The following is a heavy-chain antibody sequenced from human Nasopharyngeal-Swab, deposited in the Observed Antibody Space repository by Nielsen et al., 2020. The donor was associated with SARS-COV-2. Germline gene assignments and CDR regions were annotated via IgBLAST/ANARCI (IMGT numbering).Heavy chain of an antibody. CDR3: AKGIAEPNFDY. V-gene: IGHV3-11*04. D-gene: IGHD6-13*01. Sequence: GESLKISCAASGFTFSDYYMSWIRQAPGKGLEWVSYISSSGSTIYYADSVKGRFTISRDNAKNSLYLQMNSLRAEDTAVYYCAKGIAEPNFDYWGQGTLVTVSS. J-gene: IGHJ4*02. CDR2: ISSSGSTI. CDR1: GFTFSDYY.